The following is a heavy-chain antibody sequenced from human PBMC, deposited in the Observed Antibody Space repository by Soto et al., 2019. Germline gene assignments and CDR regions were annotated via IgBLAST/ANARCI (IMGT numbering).Heavy chain of an antibody. Sequence: GESLKISCKGSGYSFTSYWISWVRQMPGKGLEWMGRIDPSDSYTNYSPSFQGHVTISADKSISTAYLQWSSLKASDTAMYYCAVAALPSLVGYYYYGMDVWGQGTTVTVSS. V-gene: IGHV5-10-1*01. CDR1: GYSFTSYW. J-gene: IGHJ6*02. CDR3: AVAALPSLVGYYYYGMDV. CDR2: IDPSDSYT. D-gene: IGHD6-6*01.